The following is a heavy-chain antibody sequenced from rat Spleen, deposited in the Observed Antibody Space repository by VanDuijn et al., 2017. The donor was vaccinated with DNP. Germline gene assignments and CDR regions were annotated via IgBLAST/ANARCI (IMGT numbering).Heavy chain of an antibody. CDR1: GYSITSNY. CDR2: IAYSGST. Sequence: EVQLQASGPGLVKPSQSLSLTCSVTGYSITSNYWAWIRKFPGNKMEWMGYIAYSGSTNYNPSLKSRISITRDTSKNQFFLQLNSVSSEDTATYYCARWDYNSYTWDYWGQGVMVTVSS. V-gene: IGHV3-1*01. D-gene: IGHD1-2*01. CDR3: ARWDYNSYTWDY. J-gene: IGHJ2*01.